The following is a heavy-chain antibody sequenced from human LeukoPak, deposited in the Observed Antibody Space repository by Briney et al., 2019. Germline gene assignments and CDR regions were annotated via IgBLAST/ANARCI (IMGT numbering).Heavy chain of an antibody. V-gene: IGHV3-7*01. J-gene: IGHJ2*01. D-gene: IGHD3-10*01. CDR2: IKQGGREK. Sequence: PGGSLRLSCAASGFDFSNYWISWVRQAPGKGLEWVANIKQGGREKFYVDSVKGRFSLSRDYAKKSVYLEMNSLRADDTAVYYCARDAFRARYFDLWGRGTLVTVSS. CDR3: ARDAFRARYFDL. CDR1: GFDFSNYW.